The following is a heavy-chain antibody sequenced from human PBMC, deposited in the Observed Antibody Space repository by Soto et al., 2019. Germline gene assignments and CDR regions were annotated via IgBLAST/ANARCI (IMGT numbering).Heavy chain of an antibody. V-gene: IGHV3-21*01. D-gene: IGHD2-21*02. J-gene: IGHJ4*02. CDR2: ISSSSSYI. CDR3: ARGHPYCGGDCPEY. Sequence: GWSLRLSCAASGFTFSSYSMNWVRQAPGKGLEWVSSISSSSSYIYYADSVKGRFTSSRDNAKNSLYLQMNSLRADDTAVYYCARGHPYCGGDCPEYWGQGTLVTVSS. CDR1: GFTFSSYS.